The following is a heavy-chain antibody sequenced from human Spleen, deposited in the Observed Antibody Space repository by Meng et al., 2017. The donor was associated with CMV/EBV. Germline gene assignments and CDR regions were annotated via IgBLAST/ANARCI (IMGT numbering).Heavy chain of an antibody. Sequence: ASVKVSCKASGYTFTSYDINWVRQATGQGLEWMGWMNPNSGNTGYAQKFQGRVTMTRNTSISTAYMELSSLRSEDTAVYYCTTQRLTTVTLLAFDIWGQGTMVTVSS. CDR1: GYTFTSYD. CDR2: MNPNSGNT. J-gene: IGHJ3*02. CDR3: TTQRLTTVTLLAFDI. D-gene: IGHD4-17*01. V-gene: IGHV1-8*01.